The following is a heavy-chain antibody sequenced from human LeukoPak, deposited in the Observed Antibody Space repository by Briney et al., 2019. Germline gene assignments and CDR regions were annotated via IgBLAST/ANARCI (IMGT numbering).Heavy chain of an antibody. V-gene: IGHV4-31*03. CDR2: IYYSGST. CDR3: AKGGKGVNYYDSSGYLDY. D-gene: IGHD3-22*01. CDR1: GGSISSGGYY. Sequence: PSETLSLTCTVSGGSISSGGYYWSWIRQHPGKGLEWIGYIYYSGSTYYNPSLKSRVTISVDTPKNQFSLKLSSVTAADTAVYYCAKGGKGVNYYDSSGYLDYWGQGTLVTVSS. J-gene: IGHJ4*02.